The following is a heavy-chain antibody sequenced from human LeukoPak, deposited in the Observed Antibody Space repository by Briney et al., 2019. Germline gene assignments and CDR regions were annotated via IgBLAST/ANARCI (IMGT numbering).Heavy chain of an antibody. CDR1: GFTFTSYS. CDR2: ISGYNGNT. CDR3: ARDVRVGQVVLPVLMDV. D-gene: IGHD4/OR15-4a*01. V-gene: IGHV1-18*04. J-gene: IGHJ6*04. Sequence: GASVKVSCKTSGFTFTSYSFTWVRQAPGQGIEWMGWISGYNGNTEYAQKVQGRVTLTTDTSTTTVYMELRNLRSDDTAVYYCARDVRVGQVVLPVLMDVWAEGTTVTVSS.